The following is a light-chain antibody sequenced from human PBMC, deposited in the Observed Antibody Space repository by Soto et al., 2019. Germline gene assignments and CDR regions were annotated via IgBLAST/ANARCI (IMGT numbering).Light chain of an antibody. J-gene: IGLJ2*01. V-gene: IGLV2-14*01. CDR2: EVS. CDR1: SSDVGGYNY. CDR3: SSYTRNSTLV. Sequence: QSALTQPASVSGSPGQSITISCTGTSSDVGGYNYVSWYQQHPGKAPKLMIYEVSNRPSGVSNRFSGSKSGNTASLTISGLQAEDEADYYRSSYTRNSTLVFGGGTKVTVL.